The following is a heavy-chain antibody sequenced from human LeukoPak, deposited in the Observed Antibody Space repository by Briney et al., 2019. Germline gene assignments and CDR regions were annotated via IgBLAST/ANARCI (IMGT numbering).Heavy chain of an antibody. V-gene: IGHV3-7*01. Sequence: PGGSLRLSCAASGFTFSSYAMSWVRQVPGKGLEWVANIKQDGSEKYYVDSVKGRFTISRDNAKNSLYLQMNSLRAEDTAVYYCARDPRRVGATSMGLYTDYWGQGTLVTVSS. CDR1: GFTFSSYA. CDR3: ARDPRRVGATSMGLYTDY. CDR2: IKQDGSEK. J-gene: IGHJ4*02. D-gene: IGHD1-26*01.